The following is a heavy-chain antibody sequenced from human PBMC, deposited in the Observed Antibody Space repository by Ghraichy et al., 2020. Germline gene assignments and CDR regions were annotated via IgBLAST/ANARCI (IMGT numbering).Heavy chain of an antibody. J-gene: IGHJ4*02. V-gene: IGHV4-38-2*02. CDR2: MFHSGRT. Sequence: SQTLSLTCTVSGYSISNGYFWGWIRQPPGKGLEWIGSMFHSGRTYYNPSLKGRVTISVDMSKNQFSLKLSSVTAADTAVYYCARVKASGYCSGGTCNQHFDDWGQGILVTVSS. CDR3: ARVKASGYCSGGTCNQHFDD. CDR1: GYSISNGYF. D-gene: IGHD2-15*01.